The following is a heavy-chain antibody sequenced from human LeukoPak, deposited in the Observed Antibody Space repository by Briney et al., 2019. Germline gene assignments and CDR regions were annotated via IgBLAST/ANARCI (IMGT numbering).Heavy chain of an antibody. J-gene: IGHJ3*02. V-gene: IGHV1-8*01. D-gene: IGHD6-13*01. CDR3: ARAAALHDAFDI. CDR1: GYTFTSYD. CDR2: MNPNSGNT. Sequence: ASVKVSCKASGYTFTSYDINWVRQATGQGLEWMGWMNPNSGNTGYAQKFQGRVTMTRNTSISTAHMELSSLRSEDTAVYYCARAAALHDAFDIWGQGTMVTVSS.